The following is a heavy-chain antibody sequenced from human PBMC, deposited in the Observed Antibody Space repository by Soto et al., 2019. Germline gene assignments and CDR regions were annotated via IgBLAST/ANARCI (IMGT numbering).Heavy chain of an antibody. CDR2: IKSKTDGGTT. CDR3: TTDRLTVLDPTVLRYFDWPDAFDI. D-gene: IGHD3-9*01. V-gene: IGHV3-15*07. J-gene: IGHJ3*02. CDR1: GFTFSNAW. Sequence: WGSLRLSCAASGFTFSNAWMNWVRQAPGKGLEWVGRIKSKTDGGTTDYAAPVKGRFTISRDDSKNTLYLQMNSLKTEDTAVYYCTTDRLTVLDPTVLRYFDWPDAFDIWGQGTMVTVSS.